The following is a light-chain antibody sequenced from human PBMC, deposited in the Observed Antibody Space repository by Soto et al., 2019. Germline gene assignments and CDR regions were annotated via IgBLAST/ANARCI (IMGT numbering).Light chain of an antibody. V-gene: IGKV3-20*01. CDR1: QTVSRDL. CDR2: GAS. Sequence: EIVLTQSPGTVSLSPGDTATLSCRASQTVSRDLLVLYQQRPGQAPRLLICGASSRATGIPDRFSGSGSATEFTLSITRLEPEDSAVYYCQQYRSSPRTFGQGTKLEIK. CDR3: QQYRSSPRT. J-gene: IGKJ2*01.